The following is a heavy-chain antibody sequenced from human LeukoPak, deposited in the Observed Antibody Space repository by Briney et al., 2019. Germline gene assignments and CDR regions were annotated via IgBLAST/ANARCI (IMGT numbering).Heavy chain of an antibody. D-gene: IGHD3-22*01. V-gene: IGHV3-21*01. Sequence: PGGSLRLSCAASGFTFSSYSMNWVRQAPGKGLEWVSSISSSSSYIYYTDSVKGRFIISRDNAKNSLYLQMNSLRAEDTAVYYCARDIDSSGYHYWGQGTLVTVSS. J-gene: IGHJ4*02. CDR2: ISSSSSYI. CDR3: ARDIDSSGYHY. CDR1: GFTFSSYS.